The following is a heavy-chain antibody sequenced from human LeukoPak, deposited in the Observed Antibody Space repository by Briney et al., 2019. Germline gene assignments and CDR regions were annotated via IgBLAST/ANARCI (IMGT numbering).Heavy chain of an antibody. Sequence: QPGGSLRLSCAASGFTLSSHWMHWVRQAPGKGLVWVSRINGDGTTTSYADSVKGRFTISRVNAKSTLYLEMDSLRAEDTAIYYCARRLYTGTYYYFDLWGQGTLVTVSS. CDR2: INGDGTTT. V-gene: IGHV3-74*01. CDR1: GFTLSSHW. J-gene: IGHJ4*02. CDR3: ARRLYTGTYYYFDL. D-gene: IGHD1-26*01.